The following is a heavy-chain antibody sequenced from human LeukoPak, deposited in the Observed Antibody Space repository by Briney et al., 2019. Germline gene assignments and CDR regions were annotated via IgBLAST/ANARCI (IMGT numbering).Heavy chain of an antibody. V-gene: IGHV1-8*01. CDR1: GYTFTSYD. J-gene: IGHJ6*02. D-gene: IGHD6-19*01. CDR2: MNPNSGNT. CDR3: ARDMLIAVAGTRAEYYYGMDV. Sequence: ASVKVSCKASGYTFTSYDINWVRQATGQGLEWMGWMNPNSGNTGYAQKFQGRVTMTRNTSISTAYMELSSLRSEDTAVYYCARDMLIAVAGTRAEYYYGMDVWGQGTTVTVSS.